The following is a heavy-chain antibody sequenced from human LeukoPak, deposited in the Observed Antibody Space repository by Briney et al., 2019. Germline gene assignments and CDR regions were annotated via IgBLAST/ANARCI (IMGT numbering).Heavy chain of an antibody. V-gene: IGHV1-46*01. J-gene: IGHJ4*02. D-gene: IGHD5-12*01. CDR3: AREGEIGYDLSDY. CDR2: INPSGGST. Sequence: ASVKVSCKASGYTFTNHYINWVRQAPGQGLEWMGIINPSGGSTSYAQKFQGRVTVTRDTSTSTVYMELSSLRSEDTAMYYCAREGEIGYDLSDYWGQGTLVTVSS. CDR1: GYTFTNHY.